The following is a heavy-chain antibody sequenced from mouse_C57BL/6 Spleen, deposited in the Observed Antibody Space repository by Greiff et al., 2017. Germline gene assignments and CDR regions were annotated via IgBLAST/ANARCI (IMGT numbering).Heavy chain of an antibody. CDR3: ARHEEGWGYWYVDV. D-gene: IGHD2-3*01. CDR2: FYPGSGSI. Sequence: VQLQQSGAELVKPGASVKLSCKASGYTFTEYTIHWVKQRSGQGLEWIGWFYPGSGSIKYNEKFKDKATLTADKSSSTVYMERSRLTSEDAAVYFGARHEEGWGYWYVDVWGTGTTVTVAS. CDR1: GYTFTEYT. V-gene: IGHV1-62-2*01. J-gene: IGHJ1*03.